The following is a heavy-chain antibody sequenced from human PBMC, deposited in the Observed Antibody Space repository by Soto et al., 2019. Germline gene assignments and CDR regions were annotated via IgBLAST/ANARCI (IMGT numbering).Heavy chain of an antibody. J-gene: IGHJ6*03. CDR2: IKQDGSEK. Sequence: GGSLRLSCAASGFTFSSYWMSWVRQAPGKGLEWVANIKQDGSEKYYVDSVKGRFTISRDNAKNSLYLQMNSLRAEDTAVYYCARDPRLVLWFGELSDSPYYYYMDVWGKGTTVTVSS. V-gene: IGHV3-7*01. CDR1: GFTFSSYW. D-gene: IGHD3-10*01. CDR3: ARDPRLVLWFGELSDSPYYYYMDV.